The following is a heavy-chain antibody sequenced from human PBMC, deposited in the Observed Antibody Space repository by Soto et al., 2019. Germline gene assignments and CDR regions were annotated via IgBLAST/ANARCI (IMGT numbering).Heavy chain of an antibody. CDR2: MFGSGSS. J-gene: IGHJ4*02. V-gene: IGHV4-4*02. D-gene: IGHD2-8*01. CDR3: AREGVVLRPDY. Sequence: QVQLQESRQGLVKPSETLSLTCAVSGDSISSPNWWSWYRQSPGKGLESIGEMFGSGSSNYNPSLDGRVTISLDTSKNPFLLKLISLSAADTAMYYCAREGVVLRPDYWGQGIPFSFSS. CDR1: GDSISSPNW.